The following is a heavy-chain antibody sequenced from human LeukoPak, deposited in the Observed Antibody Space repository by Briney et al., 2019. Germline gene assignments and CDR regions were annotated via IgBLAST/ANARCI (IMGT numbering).Heavy chain of an antibody. D-gene: IGHD5-18*01. CDR3: ARLRRYIKQATSGMDV. V-gene: IGHV6-1*01. CDR1: GDSVSNDTAA. J-gene: IGHJ6*02. Sequence: PSQTLSLTCAISGDSVSNDTAAWSWIRQSPSRGLEWLGRTYYRSKWYYDYAISVKNRMTIDLETSKNRFSLHLNSVTPDDTAVYYCARLRRYIKQATSGMDVWGQGTTVTVSS. CDR2: TYYRSKWYY.